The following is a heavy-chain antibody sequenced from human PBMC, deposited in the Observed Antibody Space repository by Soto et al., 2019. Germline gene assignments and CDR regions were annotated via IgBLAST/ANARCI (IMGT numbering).Heavy chain of an antibody. Sequence: SEPQSLTCTVSGDSINSGAYYWTWIRQHPGKGLGWIGCIYTDGGTDYSPCIKNRVTISRVTTKNHFPLRRTSVAAADTATYFGARGLTECCKEHWGHGTLGTFAS. V-gene: IGHV4-31*03. D-gene: IGHD2-15*01. CDR3: ARGLTECCKEH. J-gene: IGHJ1*01. CDR1: GDSINSGAYY. CDR2: IYTDGGT.